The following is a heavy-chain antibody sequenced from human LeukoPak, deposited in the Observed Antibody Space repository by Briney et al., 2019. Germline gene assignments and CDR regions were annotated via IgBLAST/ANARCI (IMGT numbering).Heavy chain of an antibody. Sequence: GGSLRLSCAASGFTFSSYSMSWVRQAPGKGLEWVSVISGGGGSAFYADSVKGRFTVSRDNSKNTLYLQMNRLRVEDTAVYFCAKLTTEYVSNRHYLDYWGQGTLVTASS. CDR3: AKLTTEYVSNRHYLDY. D-gene: IGHD3-16*02. CDR1: GFTFSSYS. CDR2: ISGGGGSA. J-gene: IGHJ4*02. V-gene: IGHV3-23*01.